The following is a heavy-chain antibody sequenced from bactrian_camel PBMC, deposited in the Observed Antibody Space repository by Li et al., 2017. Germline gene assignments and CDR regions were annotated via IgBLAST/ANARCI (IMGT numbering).Heavy chain of an antibody. CDR1: GFTVSTYC. CDR2: VVTDGIK. V-gene: IGHV3S53*01. D-gene: IGHD3*01. J-gene: IGHJ4*01. Sequence: QLVESGGDSVQAGGSLRLSCAASGFTVSTYCMAWFRQAPGKEREAVAAVVTDGIKSYTHSVKGRFTISQDKAKNTLWLQMDSLKPEDTAMYYCAADAVARDCYSGDWFRPQRMNYWGLGTQVTVS. CDR3: AADAVARDCYSGDWFRPQRMNY.